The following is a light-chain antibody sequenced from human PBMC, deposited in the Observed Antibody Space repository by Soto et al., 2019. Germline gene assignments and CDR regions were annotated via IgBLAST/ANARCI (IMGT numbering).Light chain of an antibody. Sequence: EIVLTQSPGTLSLSPGERATLSCRASQSVSSSSLAWYQQTPGQAPRLLIYGASTRATGIPDRFSGSGSGTDFTLTISRLEPEDFAVYYCQQYGSSLKTFGQGTKVDI. V-gene: IGKV3-20*01. CDR1: QSVSSSS. CDR3: QQYGSSLKT. J-gene: IGKJ1*01. CDR2: GAS.